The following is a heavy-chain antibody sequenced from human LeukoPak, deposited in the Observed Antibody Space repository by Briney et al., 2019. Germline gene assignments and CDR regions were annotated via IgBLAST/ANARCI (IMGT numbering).Heavy chain of an antibody. CDR1: GYSLTSYW. V-gene: IGHV5-10-1*01. CDR2: IDPSDSYT. D-gene: IGHD3-22*01. Sequence: KDGESLKISCKGSGYSLTSYWISWVRQMPGNGLEWMGRIDPSDSYTNYSPSFEGHVTISAAKSISTAYLQWSRLKASDTAMYYCARHGLSGCNDRDCYTSFYYYGMDVWGQGTTVIVSS. CDR3: ARHGLSGCNDRDCYTSFYYYGMDV. J-gene: IGHJ6*02.